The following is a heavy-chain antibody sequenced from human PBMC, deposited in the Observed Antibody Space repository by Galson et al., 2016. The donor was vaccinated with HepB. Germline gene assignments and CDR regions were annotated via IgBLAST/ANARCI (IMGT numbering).Heavy chain of an antibody. J-gene: IGHJ4*02. CDR1: GYTFTNYA. V-gene: IGHV1-18*01. Sequence: SVKVSCKASGYTFTNYAITWVRQAPGQGLEWMGWITVYNGNTNYAQKLQGRVTMTTDTSTSTAYLELMSLRSDDTAVYYCAREGWFGESTSFDCWGQGTLVTVSS. CDR2: ITVYNGNT. D-gene: IGHD3-10*01. CDR3: AREGWFGESTSFDC.